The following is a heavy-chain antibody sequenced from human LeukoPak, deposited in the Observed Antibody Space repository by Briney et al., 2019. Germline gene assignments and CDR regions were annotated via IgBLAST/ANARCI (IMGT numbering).Heavy chain of an antibody. CDR2: ISNTGSTI. J-gene: IGHJ4*02. D-gene: IGHD1-14*01. V-gene: IGHV3-11*01. CDR1: GFTFSDYY. CDR3: ARVATGWLSFDY. Sequence: GGSLRLSCAASGFTFSDYYMTWIRQAPGKGLEWVSYISNTGSTIYYADSVKGRFTVSRDNTKNSLYLQMNSLRAEDTAVYYCARVATGWLSFDYWGQGTLVTVSS.